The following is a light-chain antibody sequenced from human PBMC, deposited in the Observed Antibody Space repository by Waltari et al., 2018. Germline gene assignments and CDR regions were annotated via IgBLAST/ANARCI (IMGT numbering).Light chain of an antibody. Sequence: QTAVTQEPSMTVSPGGTVTFTCAPSTGTVPSGQPPNWFQQKPGQAPRALIYSTNNKHSWTPARSSGSLLGGKAALTLSGVQPEDEADYYFLLHFQAAWVFGGGTKLTVL. CDR2: STN. V-gene: IGLV7-43*01. CDR3: LLHFQAAWV. CDR1: TGTVPSGQP. J-gene: IGLJ3*02.